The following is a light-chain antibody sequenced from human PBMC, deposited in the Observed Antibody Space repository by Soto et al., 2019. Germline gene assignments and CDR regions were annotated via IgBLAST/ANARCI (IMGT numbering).Light chain of an antibody. J-gene: IGKJ3*01. CDR3: QQYNSYRIFT. CDR1: ESIRSW. CDR2: KAS. V-gene: IGKV1-5*03. Sequence: DIQMTQSPSTLSASVGDRVIITCRASESIRSWLAWYQQRPGKAPELLISKASTLESGVPSRFSGSGSGTEFTLTISSLQPDDFATYYRQQYNSYRIFTFGPGTKVDIK.